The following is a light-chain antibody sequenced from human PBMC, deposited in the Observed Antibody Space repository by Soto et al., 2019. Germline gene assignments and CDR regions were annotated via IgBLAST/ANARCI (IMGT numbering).Light chain of an antibody. CDR1: QDLGDGR. J-gene: IGKJ5*01. CDR2: DAS. V-gene: IGKV3-20*01. CDR3: QELASI. Sequence: ALTLSERTLSLSPGKSDTLVCRANQDLGDGRLAWYPQKPGQPPTLLIYDASTRATGIPDRFSASGSGTDFTFTISTLEPEDFAVYYSQELASIFCQGTRLEIK.